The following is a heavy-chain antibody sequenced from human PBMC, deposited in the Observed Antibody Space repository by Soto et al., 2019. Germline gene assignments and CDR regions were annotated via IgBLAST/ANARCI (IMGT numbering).Heavy chain of an antibody. D-gene: IGHD6-19*01. J-gene: IGHJ4*02. CDR2: ISGNGDSA. V-gene: IGHV3-23*01. CDR3: GKERRGSGWSVCNF. Sequence: VQLLESGGGLVQSGGSLRLSCAASGFPFRDYAMNWVRLSPGKGLEWVSDISGNGDSARYADSVKGRFTISRDNSKNTLYLQMNSLRVDDTAVYYCGKERRGSGWSVCNFWGQGTLVTVSS. CDR1: GFPFRDYA.